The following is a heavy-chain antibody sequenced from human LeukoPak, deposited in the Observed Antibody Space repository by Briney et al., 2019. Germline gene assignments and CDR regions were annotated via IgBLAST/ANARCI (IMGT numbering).Heavy chain of an antibody. D-gene: IGHD4-23*01. J-gene: IGHJ4*02. CDR2: ISSSGSTI. V-gene: IGHV3-48*03. CDR1: GFTFSSYE. Sequence: GGSLRLSCAASGFTFSSYEMNWVRQAPGKGLEWVSYISSSGSTIYYADSVKGRFTISRDNAKNSLYLQMNSLRAEDTAVYYCARDRNGGNCLFDYWGQGTLVTVSS. CDR3: ARDRNGGNCLFDY.